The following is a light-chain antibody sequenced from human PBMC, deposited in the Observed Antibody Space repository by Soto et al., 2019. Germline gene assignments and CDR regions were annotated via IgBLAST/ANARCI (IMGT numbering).Light chain of an antibody. CDR1: NSNIGAGYD. CDR2: NNN. Sequence: QSVLTQPPSVSGAPGQRVTISCTGSNSNIGAGYDVHWYQQLPGTAPKVLIYNNNNRPSGVPDRLSGSKPGTSAYLAIDGLQAEDEADYYCQTYDSSLRGYVFGTGTKLTVL. V-gene: IGLV1-40*01. J-gene: IGLJ1*01. CDR3: QTYDSSLRGYV.